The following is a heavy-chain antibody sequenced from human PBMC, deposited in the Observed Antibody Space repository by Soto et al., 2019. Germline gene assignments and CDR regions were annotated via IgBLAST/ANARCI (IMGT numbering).Heavy chain of an antibody. D-gene: IGHD6-6*01. J-gene: IGHJ4*02. CDR1: GGSISSGGYY. CDR3: VSGSTSSFFY. V-gene: IGHV4-31*03. CDR2: IYYSEST. Sequence: QVQLQESGPGLVKPSQTLSLTCTVSGGSISSGGYYWSWIRQHPGKGVEWIGYIYYSESTYYNPSFKSRVTISVDTSKNQFSLKLSSLSAAGTAVYYCVSGSTSSFFYWGQGTLVTVSS.